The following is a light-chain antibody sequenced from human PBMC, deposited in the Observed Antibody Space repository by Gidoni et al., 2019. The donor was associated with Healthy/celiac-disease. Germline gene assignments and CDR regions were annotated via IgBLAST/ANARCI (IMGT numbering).Light chain of an antibody. CDR2: DAS. CDR1: QDISNY. CDR3: QQYDNRPLT. J-gene: IGKJ4*01. V-gene: IGKV1-33*01. Sequence: EIQMTQSPSSLSASVGDRVTITCQASQDISNYLNWYQQKPGKAPKLLIYDASNLETGVPSRFSGSGSGTDFTFTISSLQPEDIATYYCQQYDNRPLTFGGGTKVEIK.